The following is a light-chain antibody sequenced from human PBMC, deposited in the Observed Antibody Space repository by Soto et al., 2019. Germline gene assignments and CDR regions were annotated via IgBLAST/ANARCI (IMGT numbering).Light chain of an antibody. Sequence: QSVLTQPASVSASPGQSITISCAGTSSDVGNYNYVSWYQHHPGKAPKLMIYDVTNRPSGVSNRFSGSKSGNTASLTISGLQAEDEADYYCSSYTSSTTSVVFGGGTKLTVL. CDR2: DVT. V-gene: IGLV2-14*03. J-gene: IGLJ2*01. CDR3: SSYTSSTTSVV. CDR1: SSDVGNYNY.